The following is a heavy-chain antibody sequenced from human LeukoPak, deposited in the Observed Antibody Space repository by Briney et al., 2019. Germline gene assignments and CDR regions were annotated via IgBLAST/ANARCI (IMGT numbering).Heavy chain of an antibody. J-gene: IGHJ4*02. Sequence: GGSLRLSCATSGFTFSSYAMSWVRQAPGKGLEWVSSVSSSRGSTYYADSVKGRFTISADKSKNTLYLEMSSLRAEDTAVYYCARSGAGNYGDYVDYWGQGTLVTVSS. V-gene: IGHV3-23*01. CDR3: ARSGAGNYGDYVDY. CDR1: GFTFSSYA. D-gene: IGHD4-17*01. CDR2: VSSSRGST.